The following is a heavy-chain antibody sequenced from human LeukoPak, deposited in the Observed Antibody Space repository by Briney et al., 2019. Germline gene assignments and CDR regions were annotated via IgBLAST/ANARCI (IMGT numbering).Heavy chain of an antibody. D-gene: IGHD1-26*01. J-gene: IGHJ6*03. V-gene: IGHV3-43D*03. Sequence: GGSLRLSCAASGFTFDDYAMHWVRQAPGKGLEWVSLISWDGGSTYYADSVKGRFTISRDNSKNSLYLQMNSLRAEDTALYYCAKDKGLLGYYYYYMDVWGKGTTVTVSS. CDR2: ISWDGGST. CDR1: GFTFDDYA. CDR3: AKDKGLLGYYYYYMDV.